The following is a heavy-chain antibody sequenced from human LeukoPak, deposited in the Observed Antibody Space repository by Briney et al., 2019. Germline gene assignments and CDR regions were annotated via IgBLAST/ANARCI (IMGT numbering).Heavy chain of an antibody. V-gene: IGHV3-7*01. J-gene: IGHJ4*02. Sequence: GGSLRLSCAASGFTFSSYGMHWVRQAPGKGLEWVANIKQDGSERYYVDSVKGRFTISRDNAKNSLYLQMTSLRAEDTAVYYCARDRVADYWGQGTLVTVSS. D-gene: IGHD3-3*01. CDR2: IKQDGSER. CDR3: ARDRVADY. CDR1: GFTFSSYG.